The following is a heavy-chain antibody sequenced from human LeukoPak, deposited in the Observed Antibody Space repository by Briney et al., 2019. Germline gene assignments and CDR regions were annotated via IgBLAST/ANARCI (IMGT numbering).Heavy chain of an antibody. D-gene: IGHD5-18*01. Sequence: GRSLRLSCAASGFTFSIYGMHWVRQAPGKGLEWVAVISYDGSNKYYADSVKGRFTISRDNSKNTLYLQMNSLRAEDTAAYYCAKDSGAVRGYSYDSPGYFDYWGQGTLVTVSS. CDR1: GFTFSIYG. CDR2: ISYDGSNK. J-gene: IGHJ4*02. CDR3: AKDSGAVRGYSYDSPGYFDY. V-gene: IGHV3-30*18.